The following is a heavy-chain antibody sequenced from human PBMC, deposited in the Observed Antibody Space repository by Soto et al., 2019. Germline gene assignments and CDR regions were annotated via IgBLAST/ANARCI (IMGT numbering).Heavy chain of an antibody. Sequence: GESLKISCKGSGYSFTSYWISWVRQMPGKGLEWMGRIDPSDSYTNYSPSFQGHVTISADKSISTAYLQWSSLKASDTAMYYCERTGTTGGYDSSVRGAFDLWGQGTMVTVSS. CDR3: ERTGTTGGYDSSVRGAFDL. V-gene: IGHV5-10-1*01. J-gene: IGHJ3*01. D-gene: IGHD3-22*01. CDR2: IDPSDSYT. CDR1: GYSFTSYW.